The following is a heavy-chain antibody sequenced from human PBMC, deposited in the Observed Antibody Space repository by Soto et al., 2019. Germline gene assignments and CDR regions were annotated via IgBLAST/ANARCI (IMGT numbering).Heavy chain of an antibody. D-gene: IGHD6-25*01. CDR2: ISYDGSNK. J-gene: IGHJ5*02. Sequence: GGSLRLSCAASGFTYSSYGMHWVRQAPGKGLEWVAVISYDGSNKYYADSVKGRFTISRDNSKNTLYLQMNSLRAEDTAVYYCAKDPAAITWFDPWGQGTLVTVSS. CDR3: AKDPAAITWFDP. V-gene: IGHV3-30*18. CDR1: GFTYSSYG.